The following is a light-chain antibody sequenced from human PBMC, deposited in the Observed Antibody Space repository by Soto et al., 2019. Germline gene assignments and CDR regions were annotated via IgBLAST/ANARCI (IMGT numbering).Light chain of an antibody. J-gene: IGKJ4*01. V-gene: IGKV4-1*01. Sequence: DIVMTQSPASLAVSLGERATINCKSSQSVSTNNKNYLTWYQLKQGQPPRLLIFWASTRESGVPDRFTGSGSGTDFSLTISSLQAEDVAVYYCQQYYSPPVTFGGGTKVEIK. CDR3: QQYYSPPVT. CDR1: QSVSTNNKNY. CDR2: WAS.